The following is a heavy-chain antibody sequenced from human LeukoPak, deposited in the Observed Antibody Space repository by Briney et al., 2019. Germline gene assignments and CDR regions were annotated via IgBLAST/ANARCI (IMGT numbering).Heavy chain of an antibody. CDR3: ARDRGEVLLWFGELPGNY. J-gene: IGHJ4*02. CDR1: GYTFTSYY. CDR2: INPSGGST. V-gene: IGHV1-46*01. D-gene: IGHD3-10*01. Sequence: ASVKVSCKASGYTFTSYYIHWVRRAPGQGLEWMGIINPSGGSTSYAQKFQGRLTMTRDTSTSTVYMELSRLRSDDTAVYYCARDRGEVLLWFGELPGNYWGQGTLVTVSS.